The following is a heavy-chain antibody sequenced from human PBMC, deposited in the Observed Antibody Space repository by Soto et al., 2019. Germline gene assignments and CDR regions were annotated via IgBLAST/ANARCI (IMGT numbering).Heavy chain of an antibody. J-gene: IGHJ5*02. Sequence: SETLSLTCAVYGGSFSGYYWSWIRQPPGKGLEWIGEINHSGSTNYNPSLKSRVTISVDTSKNQFSLKLSSVTAADTAVYYCARAMKGLWITSQNIVIQRWFDPWGQGTLVTV. CDR3: ARAMKGLWITSQNIVIQRWFDP. CDR2: INHSGST. CDR1: GGSFSGYY. V-gene: IGHV4-34*01. D-gene: IGHD3-16*02.